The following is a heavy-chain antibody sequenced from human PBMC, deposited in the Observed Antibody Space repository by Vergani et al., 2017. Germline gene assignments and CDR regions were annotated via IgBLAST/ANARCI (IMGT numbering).Heavy chain of an antibody. CDR2: IRYDGSNK. J-gene: IGHJ6*02. CDR3: AKASRSVVMWYYGMDV. D-gene: IGHD3-22*01. CDR1: GFTFSSYG. V-gene: IGHV3-30*02. Sequence: QVQLVESGGGVVQPGGSLRLSCAASGFTFSSYGMHWVRQAPGKGLEWVAFIRYDGSNKYHADSVKGRFTISRDNSKNTLYLQMNSLRAEDTAVYYCAKASRSVVMWYYGMDVWSQGTTVTVSS.